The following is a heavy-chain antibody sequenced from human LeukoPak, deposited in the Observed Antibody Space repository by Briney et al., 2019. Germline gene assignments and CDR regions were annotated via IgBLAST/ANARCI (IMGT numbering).Heavy chain of an antibody. D-gene: IGHD5-12*01. J-gene: IGHJ4*02. V-gene: IGHV4-30-4*07. Sequence: PSQTLSLTCAVSGGSISSGGYSWSWIRQPPGKGLEWIGYIYYSGSTYYNPSLKSRVTISVDTSKNQFSLKLSSVTAADTAVYYCTSDGSDYFDSWGQGTLVTVAS. CDR2: IYYSGST. CDR1: GGSISSGGYS. CDR3: TSDGSDYFDS.